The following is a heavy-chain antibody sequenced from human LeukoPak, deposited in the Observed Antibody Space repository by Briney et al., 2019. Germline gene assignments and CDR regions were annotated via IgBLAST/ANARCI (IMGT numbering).Heavy chain of an antibody. CDR3: ARYGDYYDSSDYFDY. D-gene: IGHD3-22*01. J-gene: IGHJ4*02. Sequence: PGGSLRLSCAASGFTFSSYWMHWVRQAPGKGLVWVSRINSDGSSTSYADSVKGRFTISRDNAKNTLYLQMNSLRAEDTAVYYCARYGDYYDSSDYFDYWGQGTLVTVSS. V-gene: IGHV3-74*01. CDR1: GFTFSSYW. CDR2: INSDGSST.